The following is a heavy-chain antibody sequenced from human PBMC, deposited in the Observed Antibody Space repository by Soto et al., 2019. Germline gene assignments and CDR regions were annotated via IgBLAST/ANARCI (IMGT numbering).Heavy chain of an antibody. CDR3: ARDWGYCSSTSCYSYYYYGMDV. CDR2: ISSSSSTI. J-gene: IGHJ6*02. V-gene: IGHV3-48*02. CDR1: GFTFSSYS. D-gene: IGHD2-2*01. Sequence: GGSLRLSCAASGFTFSSYSMNWVRQAPGKGLEWVSYISSSSSTIYYADSVKGRFTISRDNAKNSLYLQMNSLRDEDTAVYYCARDWGYCSSTSCYSYYYYGMDVWGQGTTVTVSS.